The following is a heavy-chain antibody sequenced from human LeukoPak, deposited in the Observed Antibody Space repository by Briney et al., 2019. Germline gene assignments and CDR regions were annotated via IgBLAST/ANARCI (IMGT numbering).Heavy chain of an antibody. V-gene: IGHV4-59*08. J-gene: IGHJ5*02. CDR3: ARLQVHCGGDCYTRWFDP. CDR2: IYYSGST. Sequence: PSETLSLPCTVSGGSVSSYYWSWIRQPPGKGLEWIAYIYYSGSTKYNPSLKSRVTISLDRSRNQFSLKLRSVTAADTAVYYCARLQVHCGGDCYTRWFDPWGQGTLVTVSS. D-gene: IGHD2-21*02. CDR1: GGSVSSYY.